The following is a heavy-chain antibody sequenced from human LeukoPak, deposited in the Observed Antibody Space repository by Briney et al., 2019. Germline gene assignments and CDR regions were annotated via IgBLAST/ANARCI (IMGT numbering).Heavy chain of an antibody. CDR1: RFTFSKYW. J-gene: IGHJ4*02. D-gene: IGHD2-2*01. CDR2: SDGSDT. V-gene: IGHV3-74*01. CDR3: ARVESGSCSNTRCRSIDF. Sequence: SGGSLRLSCEGSRFTFSKYWLHWVRQTPGKGLVWVSRSDGSDTSYADSVKGRFTISRDNAKNTLFLQMSSLRAEDTAVYYCARVESGSCSNTRCRSIDFWGQGTLVTVSS.